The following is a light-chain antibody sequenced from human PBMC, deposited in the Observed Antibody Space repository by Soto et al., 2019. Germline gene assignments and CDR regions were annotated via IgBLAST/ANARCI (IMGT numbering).Light chain of an antibody. CDR1: QGISSY. CDR2: GAS. V-gene: IGKV1-9*01. Sequence: DIQLTQSPSFLSASVGDRVTITCRASQGISSYLAWYQQKPGKAPKLLIFGASTLQSGVPSRFSGSGSGTEFTLTIRSLQPEDFATYYCQQLNSYALTFGGGTKVEIK. CDR3: QQLNSYALT. J-gene: IGKJ4*01.